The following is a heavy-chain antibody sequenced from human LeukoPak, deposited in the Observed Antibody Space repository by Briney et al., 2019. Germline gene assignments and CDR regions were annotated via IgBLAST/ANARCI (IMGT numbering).Heavy chain of an antibody. Sequence: ASVKVSCKASGYTFTSYGISWVRQAPGQGLEWMGWISAYNGNTNYAQKLQGRVTMTTDTSTSTAYMELSSLRSEDTAVYYCASLRDGYNTLDYWGQGTLVTVSS. CDR3: ASLRDGYNTLDY. J-gene: IGHJ4*02. CDR1: GYTFTSYG. D-gene: IGHD5-24*01. CDR2: ISAYNGNT. V-gene: IGHV1-18*01.